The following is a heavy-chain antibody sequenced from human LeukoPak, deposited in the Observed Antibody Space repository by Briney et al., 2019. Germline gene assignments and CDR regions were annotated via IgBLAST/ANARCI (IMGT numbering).Heavy chain of an antibody. CDR3: AREANARFDY. D-gene: IGHD1-1*01. CDR1: GFTFSSYW. J-gene: IGHJ4*02. Sequence: SGGSLRHSCAAPGFTFSSYWMSWLRQAPGKGLEWVATISQDGSEKFYVDSAKGRFTVSRDNAKTSLYLQMNSLRAEDTAVYYCAREANARFDYWGQGTLVTVSS. V-gene: IGHV3-7*01. CDR2: ISQDGSEK.